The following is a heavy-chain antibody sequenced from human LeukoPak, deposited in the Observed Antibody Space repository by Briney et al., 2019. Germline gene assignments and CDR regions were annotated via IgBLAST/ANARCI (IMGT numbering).Heavy chain of an antibody. CDR3: ASGPIAVAVAFDI. V-gene: IGHV4-30-4*01. CDR2: IYYTGST. D-gene: IGHD6-19*01. Sequence: PSETLSLTCTVSGGSISSGDYYWNWIRQPPGRGLEWIGYIYYTGSTYYNPSLKSRVTISVDTSESQFSLKLNSVTAADTAVYYCASGPIAVAVAFDIWGQGTMVTVSS. CDR1: GGSISSGDYY. J-gene: IGHJ3*02.